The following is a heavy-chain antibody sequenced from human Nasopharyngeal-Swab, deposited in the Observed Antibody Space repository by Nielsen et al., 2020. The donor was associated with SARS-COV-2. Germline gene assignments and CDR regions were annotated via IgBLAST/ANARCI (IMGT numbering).Heavy chain of an antibody. CDR2: ISWNSGSI. J-gene: IGHJ6*02. D-gene: IGHD6-13*01. Sequence: WIRQPPGKGLEWVSGISWNSGSIGYADSVKGRFTISRDNAKNSLYLQMNSLRAEGTALYYCAKGVAAALPPGMDVWGQGTTVTVSS. V-gene: IGHV3-9*01. CDR3: AKGVAAALPPGMDV.